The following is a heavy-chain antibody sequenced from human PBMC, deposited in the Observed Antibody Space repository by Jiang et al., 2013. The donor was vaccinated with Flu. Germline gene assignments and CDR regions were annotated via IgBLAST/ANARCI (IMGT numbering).Heavy chain of an antibody. CDR1: GYSISSGYY. CDR3: ARASRGPDY. V-gene: IGHV4-38-2*01. CDR2: IYHSGST. J-gene: IGHJ4*02. Sequence: AVSGYSISSGYYWGWIRQPPGKGLEWIGSIYHSGSTYYNPSLKSRVTISVDTSKNQFSLKLSSVTAADTAVYYCARASRGPDYWGQGTLVTVSS.